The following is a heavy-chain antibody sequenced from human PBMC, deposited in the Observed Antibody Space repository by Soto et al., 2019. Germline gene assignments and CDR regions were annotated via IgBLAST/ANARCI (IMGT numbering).Heavy chain of an antibody. D-gene: IGHD1-1*01. V-gene: IGHV4-59*08. J-gene: IGHJ6*03. CDR2: IYYSGST. Sequence: PSETLSLTCTVSGGSIRSYYWSWIRQPPGKGLEWIGYIYYSGSTNYNHNLKTRVTISVDTSKNQFSLKLNSVTAADTAVYYCARQEGTYFHYYLDVWGQGTSVPVSS. CDR3: ARQEGTYFHYYLDV. CDR1: GGSIRSYY.